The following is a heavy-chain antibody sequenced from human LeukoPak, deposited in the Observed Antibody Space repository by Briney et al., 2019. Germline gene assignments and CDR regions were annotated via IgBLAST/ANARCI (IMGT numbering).Heavy chain of an antibody. Sequence: SSETLSLTCTVYGVYINSSSYYWGWIRQPPGKGLEWIGNIYYSGSTYYNPSLKSRVTISVDTSKNQFSLKLSSVTAADTAVYSCLRRRFESCTSYPSYFDYWGQGTLVTVSS. CDR1: GVYINSSSYY. J-gene: IGHJ4*02. CDR3: LRRRFESCTSYPSYFDY. D-gene: IGHD2-8*01. CDR2: IYYSGST. V-gene: IGHV4-39*01.